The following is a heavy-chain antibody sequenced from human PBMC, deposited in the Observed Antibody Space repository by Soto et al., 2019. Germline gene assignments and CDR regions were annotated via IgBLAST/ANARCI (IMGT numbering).Heavy chain of an antibody. Sequence: EVQLVESGGGLVQLGGSLRLSCAASGFTFSTYWMHWVRQAPGKGPVWVSRIKSDGSGTYYADSVEGRLTISRDNAQNPLDLQMTSLRVEDTAVYYCARGDGAHYDGNGYLGRHWGQATLVTVSS. D-gene: IGHD3-22*01. J-gene: IGHJ4*02. CDR3: ARGDGAHYDGNGYLGRH. CDR1: GFTFSTYW. CDR2: IKSDGSGT. V-gene: IGHV3-74*01.